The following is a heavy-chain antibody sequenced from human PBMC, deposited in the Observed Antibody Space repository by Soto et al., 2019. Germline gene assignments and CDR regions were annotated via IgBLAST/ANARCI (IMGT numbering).Heavy chain of an antibody. V-gene: IGHV1-2*02. CDR2: INPNSGGT. CDR3: ARDHPVYYDSSGYPPPYGMDV. J-gene: IGHJ6*02. Sequence: QVQLVQSGAEVKKPGASVKVSCKASGYTFTGYYMHWVRQAPGQGLEWMGWINPNSGGTNYAQKFQGRVTMTRDTSISTAYMELSRLRSDDTALYYCARDHPVYYDSSGYPPPYGMDVWGQGTTVTVSS. CDR1: GYTFTGYY. D-gene: IGHD3-22*01.